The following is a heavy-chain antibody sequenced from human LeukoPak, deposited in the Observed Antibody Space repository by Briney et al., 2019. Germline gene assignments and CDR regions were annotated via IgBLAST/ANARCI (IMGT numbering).Heavy chain of an antibody. D-gene: IGHD3-10*01. CDR2: IYTSGST. V-gene: IGHV4-61*02. J-gene: IGHJ3*02. CDR3: ARDSPAYYGIDGDAFDI. Sequence: SQTLSLTCTVSGGSISSGSYYWSWIRQPAGKGLEWIGRIYTSGSTNYNPSLKSRVTMSVDTSKNQFSLKLSSVTAADTAVYYCARDSPAYYGIDGDAFDIWGQGTMVTVSS. CDR1: GGSISSGSYY.